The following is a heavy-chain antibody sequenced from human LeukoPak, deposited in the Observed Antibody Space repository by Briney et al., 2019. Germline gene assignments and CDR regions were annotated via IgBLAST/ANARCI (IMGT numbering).Heavy chain of an antibody. V-gene: IGHV1-2*06. CDR1: GYTFTGYY. CDR3: ARDLNYDFWSGYYTGALGIYYYYYGMDV. D-gene: IGHD3-3*01. Sequence: ASVKVSCKASGYTFTGYYMHWVRQAPGQGLEWMGRINPNSGGTNYAQKFQGRVTMTRDTSISTAYMELSRLRSDDTAVYYCARDLNYDFWSGYYTGALGIYYYYYGMDVWGQGTTVTVSS. J-gene: IGHJ6*02. CDR2: INPNSGGT.